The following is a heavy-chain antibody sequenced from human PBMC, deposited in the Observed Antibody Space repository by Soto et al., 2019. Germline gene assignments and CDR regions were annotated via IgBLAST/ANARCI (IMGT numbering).Heavy chain of an antibody. Sequence: SSETLSLTCAVYGGSFSGYYWSWIRQPPGKGLEWIGEINHSGSTNYNPSLKSRVTISVDTSKNQFSLKLSSVTAADTAVYYCARGTSKNTVAGNFLDYWGQGTLVTVSS. J-gene: IGHJ4*02. V-gene: IGHV4-34*01. CDR3: ARGTSKNTVAGNFLDY. CDR1: GGSFSGYY. D-gene: IGHD6-19*01. CDR2: INHSGST.